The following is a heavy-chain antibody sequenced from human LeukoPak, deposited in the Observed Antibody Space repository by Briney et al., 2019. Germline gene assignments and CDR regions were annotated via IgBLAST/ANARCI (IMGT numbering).Heavy chain of an antibody. CDR2: IDTGKGNT. CDR1: GYTFTKYA. V-gene: IGHV1-3*04. J-gene: IGHJ4*02. CDR3: ARDESD. Sequence: ASVKVSCKTSGYTFTKYALHWVRQAPGQGLEWLGWIDTGKGNTRYSQKLQDRVTLTRDTSATTAYMELSSLRSEDTAVYYCARDESDWGRGTLVTVSS.